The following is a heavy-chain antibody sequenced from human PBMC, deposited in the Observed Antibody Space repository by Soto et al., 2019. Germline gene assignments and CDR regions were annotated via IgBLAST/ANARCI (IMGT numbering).Heavy chain of an antibody. J-gene: IGHJ4*02. CDR1: GFTFSSYG. V-gene: IGHV3-33*01. CDR3: ARDRLSIAAAGTIGY. D-gene: IGHD6-13*01. Sequence: GGSLRLSCAASGFTFSSYGMHWVRQAPGKGLEWVAVIWYDGSNKYYADSVKGRFTISRDNSKNTLYLQMNSLRAEDTAVYYCARDRLSIAAAGTIGYWGQGTLVTVS. CDR2: IWYDGSNK.